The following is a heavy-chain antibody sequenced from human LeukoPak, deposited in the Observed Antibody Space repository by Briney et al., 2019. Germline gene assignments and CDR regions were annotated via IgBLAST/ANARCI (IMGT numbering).Heavy chain of an antibody. CDR1: GYTSSEYY. CDR3: AGKLVGGNPFDF. CDR2: INPNNGGT. Sequence: ASVKVSCKASGYTSSEYYIHWVRQAPGQGPEWMGWINPNNGGTRYAQKFQGGVTMTRDTSISTAYVELNELISDDTAVYYCAGKLVGGNPFDFWGQGTLVTVSS. J-gene: IGHJ4*02. V-gene: IGHV1-2*02. D-gene: IGHD1-26*01.